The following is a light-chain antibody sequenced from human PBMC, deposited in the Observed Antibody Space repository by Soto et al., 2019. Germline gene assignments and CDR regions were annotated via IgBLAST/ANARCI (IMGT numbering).Light chain of an antibody. Sequence: QSVLTQPASVSGSPGQSITISCTGTSRDVGLYNLVSWYQQLPGKAPKFIIYEVNERPSGISDRFSGSKSGNTASLTISGLQDEDEADYYCCSYVGSSILMFGGGTKVTVL. V-gene: IGLV2-23*02. CDR3: CSYVGSSILM. CDR1: SRDVGLYNL. J-gene: IGLJ3*02. CDR2: EVN.